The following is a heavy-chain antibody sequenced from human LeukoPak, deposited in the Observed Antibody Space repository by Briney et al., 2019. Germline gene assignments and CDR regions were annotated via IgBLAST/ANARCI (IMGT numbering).Heavy chain of an antibody. J-gene: IGHJ4*02. V-gene: IGHV1-46*01. Sequence: ASAKVSCKASGYTFTSYYMHWVRQAPGQGLEWMGIINPSGGSTSYAQKFQGRVTMTRDTSTSTVYMELSSLRSEDTAVYYCARDGSSGTKWYYFDYWGQGTLVTVSS. CDR2: INPSGGST. CDR1: GYTFTSYY. D-gene: IGHD1-26*01. CDR3: ARDGSSGTKWYYFDY.